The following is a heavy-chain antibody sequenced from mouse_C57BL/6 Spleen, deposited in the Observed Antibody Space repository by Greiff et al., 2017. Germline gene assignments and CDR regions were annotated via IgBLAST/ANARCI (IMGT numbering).Heavy chain of an antibody. CDR3: ARRTQYGNSDY. CDR1: GFNIKDYY. J-gene: IGHJ2*01. Sequence: EVKLVESGAELVRPGASVKLSCTASGFNIKDYYMHWVKQRPEQGLEWIGRIDPEDGDTEYAPKFQGKATMTADTSSNTAYLQLSSLTSEDSAVYYCARRTQYGNSDYWGQGTTLTVSS. D-gene: IGHD2-10*02. V-gene: IGHV14-1*01. CDR2: IDPEDGDT.